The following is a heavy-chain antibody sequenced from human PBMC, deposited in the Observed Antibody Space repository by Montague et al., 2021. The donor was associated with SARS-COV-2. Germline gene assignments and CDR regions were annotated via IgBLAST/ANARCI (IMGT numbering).Heavy chain of an antibody. J-gene: IGHJ4*02. Sequence: PALVKPTQTLTLTCTFSGFSLSTSGVCVGWIRQPPGKALEWLALXDWXADKPYSPSLKSRLTITKDTSKNQVVLTVTNMDPVDTATYYCAHSYGDYLFDYWGQGTLVTVSS. V-gene: IGHV2-5*02. D-gene: IGHD4-17*01. CDR3: AHSYGDYLFDY. CDR2: XDWXADK. CDR1: GFSLSTSGVC.